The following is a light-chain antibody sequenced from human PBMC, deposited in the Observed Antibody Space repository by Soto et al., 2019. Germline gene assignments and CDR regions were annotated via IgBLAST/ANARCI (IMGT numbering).Light chain of an antibody. CDR1: SGHSSYA. CDR2: LDSDGSH. CDR3: QTWGTGIHVV. J-gene: IGLJ2*01. Sequence: QPVLTQSPSASASLGASVKLTSTLSSGHSSYAIAWHQQQPEKGPRYLMNLDSDGSHTKGDAIPDRFSGSSSGAERYLTISSLQSEDEADYYCQTWGTGIHVVFGGGTKLTVL. V-gene: IGLV4-69*01.